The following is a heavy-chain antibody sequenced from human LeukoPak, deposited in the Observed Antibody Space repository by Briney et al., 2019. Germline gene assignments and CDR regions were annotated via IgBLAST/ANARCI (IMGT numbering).Heavy chain of an antibody. V-gene: IGHV4-34*09. CDR1: GGSFSGYY. Sequence: SETLSLTCAVYGGSFSGYYWSWIRQPPGKGLEWIGEINHSGSTNYNPSLKSRVTISVDTSENQFSLKLSSVTAADTAVYYCARGLRGYTYGSDYWGQGTLVTVSS. D-gene: IGHD5-18*01. CDR3: ARGLRGYTYGSDY. CDR2: INHSGST. J-gene: IGHJ4*02.